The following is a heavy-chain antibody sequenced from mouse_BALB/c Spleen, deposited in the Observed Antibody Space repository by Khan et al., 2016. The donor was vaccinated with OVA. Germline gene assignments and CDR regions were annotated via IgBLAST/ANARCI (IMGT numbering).Heavy chain of an antibody. J-gene: IGHJ2*01. Sequence: EVQLQESGPGLVKPSQSLSLTCTVTGYSITSGYAWNWIRQFPGNKLEWMGYISYSGVTSYTPSLKSRISITRDTSKNQFFLQLNSVTTEDPATYYCARGNYYGYYSDYWGQGTTLTVSS. V-gene: IGHV3-2*02. D-gene: IGHD1-1*01. CDR1: GYSITSGYA. CDR2: ISYSGVT. CDR3: ARGNYYGYYSDY.